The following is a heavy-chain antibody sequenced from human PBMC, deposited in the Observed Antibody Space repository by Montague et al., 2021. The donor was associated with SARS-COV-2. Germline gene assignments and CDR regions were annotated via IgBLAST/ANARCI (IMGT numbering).Heavy chain of an antibody. CDR3: VRYSGWFYFDF. CDR2: TYYRSKWDS. CDR1: GDSVSINSVA. Sequence: CAISGDSVSINSVAWSWIRHSPSLGPEWLGRTYYRSKWDSDYAPSVRGRLTVNPDASKNEFSLELNYVTPEYTAVYYCVRYSGWFYFDFWGQGTLVTVSS. D-gene: IGHD6-19*01. J-gene: IGHJ4*02. V-gene: IGHV6-1*01.